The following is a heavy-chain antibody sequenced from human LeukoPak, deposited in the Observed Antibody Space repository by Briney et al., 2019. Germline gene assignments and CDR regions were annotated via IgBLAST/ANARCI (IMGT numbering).Heavy chain of an antibody. V-gene: IGHV1-8*03. D-gene: IGHD3-3*01. CDR2: MSPNTGKT. CDR3: ARTFVDYWSGYYRRDWFDP. CDR1: GYTFTNFD. Sequence: ASVEVSCKTSGYTFTNFDINWLRQATGQGLEWMGRMSPNTGKTGYSQRFQGRVTITRDTSINTVYMELTALRSDDTAVYYCARTFVDYWSGYYRRDWFDPWGQGTLVSVSS. J-gene: IGHJ5*02.